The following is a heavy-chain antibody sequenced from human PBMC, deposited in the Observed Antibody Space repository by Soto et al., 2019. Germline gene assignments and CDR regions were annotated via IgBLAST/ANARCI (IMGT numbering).Heavy chain of an antibody. CDR3: AKDRRLRFLEWLSDPYFDY. J-gene: IGHJ4*02. V-gene: IGHV3-30*18. CDR2: TSYDGSNK. CDR1: GFTFSSYG. Sequence: QVQLVESGGGVVQPGRSLRLSCAASGFTFSSYGMHWVRQAPGKGLEWVAVTSYDGSNKYYADSVKGRFTISRDNSKNTLYLQMNSLRAEDTAVYYCAKDRRLRFLEWLSDPYFDYWGQGTLVTVSS. D-gene: IGHD3-3*01.